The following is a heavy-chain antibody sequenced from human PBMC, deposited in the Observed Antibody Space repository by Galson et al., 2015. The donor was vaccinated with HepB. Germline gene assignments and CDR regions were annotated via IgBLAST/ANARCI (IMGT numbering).Heavy chain of an antibody. CDR3: AARAKWELLLYFDY. V-gene: IGHV1-24*01. D-gene: IGHD1-26*01. CDR2: FDPDDGET. Sequence: SVKVSCKVSGYTLTDLSMHWVRQAPGKGLEWMGGFDPDDGETIYAQNFQGRVTMTEDTSTDTAYMELTGLRSEDTAAYYCAARAKWELLLYFDYWGQGTLVTVSS. J-gene: IGHJ4*02. CDR1: GYTLTDLS.